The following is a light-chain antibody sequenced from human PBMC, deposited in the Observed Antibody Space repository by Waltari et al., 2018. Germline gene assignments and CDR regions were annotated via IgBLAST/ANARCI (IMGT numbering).Light chain of an antibody. Sequence: EIVMTQSPATLSVSPGDRATLSCRASQSINSNLAWYQQKPGQAPRLLIYGASTRATGIPARFSGSGSGTEFTLTISSMQSEDFAVYYCQQCNNWPRTFGQGTKVEIK. CDR3: QQCNNWPRT. CDR2: GAS. J-gene: IGKJ1*01. V-gene: IGKV3-15*01. CDR1: QSINSN.